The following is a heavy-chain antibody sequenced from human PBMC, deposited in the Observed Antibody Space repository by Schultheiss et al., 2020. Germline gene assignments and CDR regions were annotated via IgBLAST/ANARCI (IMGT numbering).Heavy chain of an antibody. J-gene: IGHJ4*02. Sequence: GGSLRLSCAASGFTFSNAWMSWVRQAPGKGLEWVAVISYDGSNKYSTDSVKGRFTISRDNSKNTLYLQMNSLRAEDTAVYYCARDSTAVAGRGLGYWGQGTLVTVSS. CDR1: GFTFSNAW. D-gene: IGHD6-19*01. CDR2: ISYDGSNK. V-gene: IGHV3-30*03. CDR3: ARDSTAVAGRGLGY.